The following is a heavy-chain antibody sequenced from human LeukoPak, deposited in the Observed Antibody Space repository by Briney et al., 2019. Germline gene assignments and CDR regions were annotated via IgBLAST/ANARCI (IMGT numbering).Heavy chain of an antibody. CDR1: GGSISSYY. J-gene: IGHJ4*02. V-gene: IGHV4-59*01. Sequence: SQTLSLTCTVSGGSISSYYWSWVRQPPGRGLEWIGYIYYSGSTNYNPSLKPRVTISVDTSKNRFSLKLSSVTAADTAVYYCARALGYGDNSDYWGQGTLVTVSS. CDR2: IYYSGST. D-gene: IGHD4-17*01. CDR3: ARALGYGDNSDY.